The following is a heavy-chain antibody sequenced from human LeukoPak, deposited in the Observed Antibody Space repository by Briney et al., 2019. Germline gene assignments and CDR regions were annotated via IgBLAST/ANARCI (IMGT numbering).Heavy chain of an antibody. V-gene: IGHV3-23*01. Sequence: GGSLRLSCAASGFTFSSYAMSWVRQAPGKGLEWVSAISGSGGSTYYADSVKGRFTISRDNSKNTLYLQMNSLRAEDTAVYYCAKDRLVRGTAMASDAFDYWGQGTLVTVSS. CDR2: ISGSGGST. J-gene: IGHJ4*02. CDR1: GFTFSSYA. D-gene: IGHD5-18*01. CDR3: AKDRLVRGTAMASDAFDY.